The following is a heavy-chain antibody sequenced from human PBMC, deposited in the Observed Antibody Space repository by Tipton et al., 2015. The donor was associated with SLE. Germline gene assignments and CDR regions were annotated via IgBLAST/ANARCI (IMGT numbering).Heavy chain of an antibody. Sequence: SLRLSCAASGFTFSNYWMSWVRQTPGKGLEWVANIKEDGSDKYYVDSVKGRFTISRDNAKNSLYLQLNSLRVEDTAVYYCARDGGSLEDYMDVWGKGTTVTVSS. J-gene: IGHJ6*03. CDR3: ARDGGSLEDYMDV. CDR2: IKEDGSDK. CDR1: GFTFSNYW. D-gene: IGHD1-26*01. V-gene: IGHV3-7*01.